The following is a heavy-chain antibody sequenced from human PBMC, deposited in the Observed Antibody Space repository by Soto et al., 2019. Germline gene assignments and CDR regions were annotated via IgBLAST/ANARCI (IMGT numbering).Heavy chain of an antibody. D-gene: IGHD3-22*01. V-gene: IGHV3-23*01. CDR2: VSGSGGST. CDR1: GFTFSSYA. Sequence: EVQLLESGGGLVQPGGSLRLSCAASGFTFSSYAMSWVRQAPGKGLEWVSAVSGSGGSTYYADSVKGRFTISRDNSKNTLYLQMNSLRAEDTAVYYCAKYYDSSGWSNPIDYWGQGTLVTVSS. J-gene: IGHJ4*02. CDR3: AKYYDSSGWSNPIDY.